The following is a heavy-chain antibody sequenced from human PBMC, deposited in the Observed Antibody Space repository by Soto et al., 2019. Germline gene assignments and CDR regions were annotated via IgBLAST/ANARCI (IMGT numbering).Heavy chain of an antibody. CDR3: ARPKSSVAGTEFDY. J-gene: IGHJ4*02. V-gene: IGHV3-30*03. Sequence: QVQLVESGGGVVQPGGSLRLSCVASGFTFSDYGMHWVRQAPGKGLEWVAVISYDGSNKYYADSVKGRFTISRDNSKNTLYLQMNSLRAEDTAVYYCARPKSSVAGTEFDYWGQGTLVTVSS. D-gene: IGHD6-19*01. CDR2: ISYDGSNK. CDR1: GFTFSDYG.